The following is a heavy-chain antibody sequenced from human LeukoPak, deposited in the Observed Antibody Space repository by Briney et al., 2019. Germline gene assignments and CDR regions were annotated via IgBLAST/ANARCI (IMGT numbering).Heavy chain of an antibody. CDR3: ARGREQQLVRELYYYYGMDV. J-gene: IGHJ6*02. CDR2: ISYDGSNK. V-gene: IGHV3-30*03. Sequence: GGSLRLSCAASGFTFSSYGMHWVRQAPAKGLEWVAVISYDGSNKNYADSVKGRFTISRDNSKNTLYLQMNSLRAEDTAVYYCARGREQQLVRELYYYYGMDVWGQGTTVTVSS. D-gene: IGHD6-13*01. CDR1: GFTFSSYG.